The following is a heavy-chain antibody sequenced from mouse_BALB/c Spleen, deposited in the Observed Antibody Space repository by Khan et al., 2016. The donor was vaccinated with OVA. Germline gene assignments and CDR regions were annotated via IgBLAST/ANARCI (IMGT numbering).Heavy chain of an antibody. Sequence: DLVKPGASVKLSCKASGYTFTSYWINWIKQRPGQGLEWIGRIVPGSDSTYYNAMFKGKATLTVDTSSSTAYIQLSSLSSEDSADYYCARTMGGKVPLDYWGQGTTLTVSS. D-gene: IGHD1-1*02. CDR3: ARTMGGKVPLDY. CDR2: IVPGSDST. V-gene: IGHV1S41*01. CDR1: GYTFTSYW. J-gene: IGHJ2*01.